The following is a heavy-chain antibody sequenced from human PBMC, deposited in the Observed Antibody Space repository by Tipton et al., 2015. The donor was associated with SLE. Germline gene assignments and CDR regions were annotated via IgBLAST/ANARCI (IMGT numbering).Heavy chain of an antibody. CDR1: GDSISSSNYY. D-gene: IGHD3-22*01. J-gene: IGHJ5*02. CDR3: SRLARYDPGGYYTIGLDP. CDR2: IYHTATT. V-gene: IGHV4-39*01. Sequence: TLSLTCTVSGDSISSSNYYWGWIRQPPGKGLEWIGAIYHTATTYYNPSLKSRVTMSVDTSKNELSLKLTSATAADTAVYFCSRLARYDPGGYYTIGLDPWGQGTRVTVSS.